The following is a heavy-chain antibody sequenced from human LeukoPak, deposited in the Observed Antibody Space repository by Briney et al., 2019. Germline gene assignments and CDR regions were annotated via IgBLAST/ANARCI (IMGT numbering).Heavy chain of an antibody. Sequence: GGSLRLSCAASGFTFDDHGMIWVRQAPGKGLEWVTGIDWNGGSPRYADSVKGRFTISRDNAKNSLYLQMNSLRAEDTAVYYCARDLMGIAYRGAFYYWGQGTLVTVSS. D-gene: IGHD6-13*01. CDR2: IDWNGGSP. V-gene: IGHV3-20*04. CDR3: ARDLMGIAYRGAFYY. CDR1: GFTFDDHG. J-gene: IGHJ4*02.